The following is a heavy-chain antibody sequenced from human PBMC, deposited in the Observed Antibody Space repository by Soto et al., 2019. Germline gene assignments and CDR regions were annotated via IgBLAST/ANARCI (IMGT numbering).Heavy chain of an antibody. J-gene: IGHJ6*02. Sequence: SETLSLTCTVSGGSISSGGYYWSWIRQHPGKGLEWIGYIYYSGSTYYNPSLKSRVTISVDTSKNQFSLKLSSVTAADTAVYYCASPYIAFGYGMDVWGQGTTVTVSS. CDR1: GGSISSGGYY. CDR2: IYYSGST. D-gene: IGHD3-3*02. V-gene: IGHV4-31*03. CDR3: ASPYIAFGYGMDV.